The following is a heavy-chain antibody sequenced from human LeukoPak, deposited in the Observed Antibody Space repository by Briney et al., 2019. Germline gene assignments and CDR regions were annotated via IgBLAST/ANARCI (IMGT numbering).Heavy chain of an antibody. V-gene: IGHV3-7*01. D-gene: IGHD5-24*01. CDR2: IKEDGSET. CDR3: ARETPRRGETRDGYR. J-gene: IGHJ4*02. Sequence: PGGSLRLSCAASGFIFKKYWMNWVRQVPGKGLECLANIKEDGSETYYADFVKGRFTISRDNPKNLLFLQINSLRVEDTAVYYCARETPRRGETRDGYRWGQGTVVTVSS. CDR1: GFIFKKYW.